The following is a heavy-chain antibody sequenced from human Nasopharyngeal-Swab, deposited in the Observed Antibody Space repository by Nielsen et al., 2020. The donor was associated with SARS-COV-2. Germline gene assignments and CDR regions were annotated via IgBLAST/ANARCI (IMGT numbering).Heavy chain of an antibody. D-gene: IGHD2-2*01. CDR3: ARVGYCSSTSCYAAYYFDY. J-gene: IGHJ4*02. CDR2: IYYSGST. Sequence: SETLSLTCTVSGGSISSYYWGWIRQPPGKGLEWIGYIYYSGSTNYNPSLKSRVTISVDTSKNQFSLKLSSVTAADTAVYYCARVGYCSSTSCYAAYYFDYWGQGTLVTVSS. V-gene: IGHV4-59*01. CDR1: GGSISSYY.